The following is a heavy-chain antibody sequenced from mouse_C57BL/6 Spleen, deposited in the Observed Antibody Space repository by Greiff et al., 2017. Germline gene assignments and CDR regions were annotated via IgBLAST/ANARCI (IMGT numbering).Heavy chain of an antibody. CDR1: GYTFTDYY. V-gene: IGHV1-26*01. CDR2: INPNNGGT. D-gene: IGHD1-1*01. J-gene: IGHJ4*01. Sequence: VQLQQSGPELVKPGASVKISCKASGYTFTDYYMNWVKQSHGKSLEWIGDINPNNGGTSYNQKFKGKATLTVDKSSSTAYMELRSLTSEDSAVYYCARGDTTVVRYAMDYWGQGTSVTVSS. CDR3: ARGDTTVVRYAMDY.